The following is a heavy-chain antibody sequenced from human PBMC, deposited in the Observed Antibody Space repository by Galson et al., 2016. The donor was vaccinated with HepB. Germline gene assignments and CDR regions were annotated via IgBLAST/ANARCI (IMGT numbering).Heavy chain of an antibody. CDR1: GFSCTSYW. Sequence: SLRLSCAASGFSCTSYWLSWVRQAPGKGLEWLANIKEDGREKYYVDSVEGRFTISRYNAKSSLYLQMNSLRAEDTAVYYCARGMNFYCYGMAVWGQGTTVTVSS. CDR2: IKEDGREK. CDR3: ARGMNFYCYGMAV. V-gene: IGHV3-7*04. J-gene: IGHJ6*02.